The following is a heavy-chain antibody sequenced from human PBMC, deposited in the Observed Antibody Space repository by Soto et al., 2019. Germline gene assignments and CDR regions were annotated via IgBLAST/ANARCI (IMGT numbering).Heavy chain of an antibody. Sequence: HPGGPLRRSCTPSGCTFSSYGLHRLRQAPGKGLEWVAVISDDGSNKYYADSLKGRFTISRDNSKNTLYLQMNSLRAEDTAVYYCAKEWVYDTSGWSFDYWGQGT. V-gene: IGHV3-30*18. J-gene: IGHJ4*02. D-gene: IGHD3-22*01. CDR3: AKEWVYDTSGWSFDY. CDR2: ISDDGSNK. CDR1: GCTFSSYG.